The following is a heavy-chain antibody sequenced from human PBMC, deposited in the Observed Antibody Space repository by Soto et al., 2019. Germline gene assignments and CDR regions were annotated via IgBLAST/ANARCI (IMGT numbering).Heavy chain of an antibody. V-gene: IGHV3-64D*06. D-gene: IGHD3-3*01. CDR3: VKEEAPCCEWSYYFDS. CDR1: GFKFSDYT. J-gene: IGHJ4*02. Sequence: GGSLRLSCSASGFKFSDYTMHWVRQTPGKGLEFVSAISNNGSDTYYGDSVKGRFYISRDNSRNTLYLQMNSLNTDDSATYYCVKEEAPCCEWSYYFDSWGQGTQVTVSS. CDR2: ISNNGSDT.